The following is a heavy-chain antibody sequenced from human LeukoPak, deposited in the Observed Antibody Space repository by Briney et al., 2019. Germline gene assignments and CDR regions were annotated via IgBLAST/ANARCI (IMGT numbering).Heavy chain of an antibody. CDR1: GFTFSDYF. CDR2: ISNSGSTR. Sequence: PGGSLRLSCAASGFTFSDYFMSWIRQAPGKALEWISYISNSGSTRYYVDSVKGRFTISRDNSKNTLFLQMNSLRAEDTAVYYCAKRGSVGTLGHFDYWGQGTLVTVSS. V-gene: IGHV3-11*01. D-gene: IGHD6-13*01. CDR3: AKRGSVGTLGHFDY. J-gene: IGHJ4*02.